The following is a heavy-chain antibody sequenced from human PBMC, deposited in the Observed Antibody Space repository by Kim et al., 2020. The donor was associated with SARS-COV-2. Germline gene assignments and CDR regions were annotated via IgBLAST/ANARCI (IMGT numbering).Heavy chain of an antibody. CDR1: DASLSGYF. CDR3: AREKGSFGV. V-gene: IGHV4-34*01. CDR2: VNQRGST. Sequence: SETLSLTCEVSDASLSGYFWAWIRQSPGKGLEWIGEVNQRGSTAYNPSLKSRVSISVDASKRQFSLTLTSVTAADTAVYYCAREKGSFGVWGQGTAVIVS. J-gene: IGHJ6*02. D-gene: IGHD3-10*01.